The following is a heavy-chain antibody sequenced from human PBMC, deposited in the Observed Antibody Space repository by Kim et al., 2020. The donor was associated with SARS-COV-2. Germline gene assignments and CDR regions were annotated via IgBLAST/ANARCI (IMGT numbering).Heavy chain of an antibody. CDR2: ISGSGGST. CDR3: AKWSFNSGYDFYYFDY. D-gene: IGHD5-12*01. J-gene: IGHJ4*02. V-gene: IGHV3-23*01. Sequence: GGSLRLSCAASGFTFSSYAMSWVRQAPGKGLEWVSAISGSGGSTYYADSVKGRFTISRDNSKNTLYLQMNSLRAEDTAVYYCAKWSFNSGYDFYYFDYWGQGTLVTVSS. CDR1: GFTFSSYA.